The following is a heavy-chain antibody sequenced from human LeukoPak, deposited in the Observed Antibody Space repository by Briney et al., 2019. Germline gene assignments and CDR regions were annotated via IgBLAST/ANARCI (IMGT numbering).Heavy chain of an antibody. Sequence: PGGSLRLSCAASGFTFNNYGMHWVRQAPVKGLEWVSVISYDGRNKHYPDSVKGRFTISRDISTDTLWLQMDSLRTEDTAVYYCAKGPLRGTAAAIDYWGQGTLVTVSS. CDR2: ISYDGRNK. CDR3: AKGPLRGTAAAIDY. V-gene: IGHV3-30*18. D-gene: IGHD2-2*01. J-gene: IGHJ4*02. CDR1: GFTFNNYG.